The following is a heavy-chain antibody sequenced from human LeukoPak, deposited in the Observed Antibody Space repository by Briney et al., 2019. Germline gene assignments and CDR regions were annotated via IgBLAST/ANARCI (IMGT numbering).Heavy chain of an antibody. J-gene: IGHJ4*02. CDR1: GFTFSSYS. CDR3: ARDKRYGWELPTDFDY. D-gene: IGHD1-26*01. V-gene: IGHV3-21*01. Sequence: GGSLRLSCAASGFTFSSYSMNWVRQAPGKGLEWVSSISSSSSYIYYADSVKGRFTISRDNAKNSLYLQMNSLRAEDTAVYYCARDKRYGWELPTDFDYWGQGTLVTVSS. CDR2: ISSSSSYI.